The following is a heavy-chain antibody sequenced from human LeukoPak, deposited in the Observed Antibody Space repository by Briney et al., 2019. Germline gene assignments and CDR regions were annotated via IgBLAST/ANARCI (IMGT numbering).Heavy chain of an antibody. CDR2: IYTSGST. Sequence: PSETLSLTCTVSGGSIGSYYWSWIRQPAGKGLEWIGRIYTSGSTNYNPSLKSRVTMSVDTSKNQFSLKLSSVTAADTAVYYCARDRVNYYGSGSYHFDYWGQGTLVTVSS. CDR1: GGSIGSYY. D-gene: IGHD3-10*01. J-gene: IGHJ4*02. CDR3: ARDRVNYYGSGSYHFDY. V-gene: IGHV4-4*07.